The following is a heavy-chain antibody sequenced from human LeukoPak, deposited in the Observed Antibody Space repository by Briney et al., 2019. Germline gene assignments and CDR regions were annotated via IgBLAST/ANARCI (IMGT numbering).Heavy chain of an antibody. V-gene: IGHV3-53*01. J-gene: IGHJ5*02. CDR3: ARQSPLSWYDP. Sequence: PGGSLRLSCAASGFSASRNYMNSVRQAPGHRLECGSVIYSAGSTYYADSVKRRFTISRDNSKNTLYLQMNSLRADDTAVYYCARQSPLSWYDPWGQGTLVTVSS. CDR1: GFSASRNY. CDR2: IYSAGST.